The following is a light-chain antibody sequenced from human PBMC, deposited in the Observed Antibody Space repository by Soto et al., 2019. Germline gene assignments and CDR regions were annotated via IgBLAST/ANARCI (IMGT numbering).Light chain of an antibody. Sequence: EIVLTQSPGTLSLSPGERVTLSCRASQTVSSNYLAWYQQKPGQAPRLLIYAASSRAAGIADRFSASGSGTDFTLTISRLEPEDSAVYDCQQYGSSPWMYTFGQGTKVEIK. J-gene: IGKJ2*01. CDR1: QTVSSNY. CDR2: AAS. V-gene: IGKV3-20*01. CDR3: QQYGSSPWMYT.